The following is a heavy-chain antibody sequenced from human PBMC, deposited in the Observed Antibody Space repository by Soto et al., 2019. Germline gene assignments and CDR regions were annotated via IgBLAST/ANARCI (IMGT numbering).Heavy chain of an antibody. Sequence: SETLSLTCTVSGGSISSYYWSWIRQPPGKGLEWIGYIYYSGSTNYNPSIKSRVTISVDTSKNQFSLKLSSVTAAATAVYYGARAPVDLAFDIWGQGTMVTVSS. CDR3: ARAPVDLAFDI. J-gene: IGHJ3*02. CDR2: IYYSGST. V-gene: IGHV4-59*01. CDR1: GGSISSYY. D-gene: IGHD5-12*01.